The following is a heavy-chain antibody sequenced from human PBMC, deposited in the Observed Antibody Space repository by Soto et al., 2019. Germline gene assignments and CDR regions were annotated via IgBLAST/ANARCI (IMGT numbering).Heavy chain of an antibody. CDR1: GFTFASHA. V-gene: IGHV3-30-3*01. CDR3: ERESSAGYQPTAH. Sequence: QVQLVESGGGVVKPGRSLRLSCVGSGFTFASHALHWVRQAPGKGLEWVAVISKDGSYRNYADSVTGRFTISRDNSENALHMQMSRRRDVDTAVYYCERESSAGYQPTAHWCKGSLGTVSS. D-gene: IGHD3-22*01. J-gene: IGHJ4*02. CDR2: ISKDGSYR.